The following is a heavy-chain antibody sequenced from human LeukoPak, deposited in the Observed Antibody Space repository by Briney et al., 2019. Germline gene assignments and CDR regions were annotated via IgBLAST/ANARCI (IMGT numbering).Heavy chain of an antibody. CDR1: RYTFTGYY. Sequence: ASVKVSCKGSRYTFTGYYMHWVRQAPGQGLEWMGVINPSGGSTSYAQKFQGRVSLTRDTSTSTVYMELSSLRSEDTAVYYCAREQLVGTYYFDFWGQGTLVTVSS. CDR3: AREQLVGTYYFDF. V-gene: IGHV1-46*01. D-gene: IGHD1-1*01. J-gene: IGHJ4*02. CDR2: INPSGGST.